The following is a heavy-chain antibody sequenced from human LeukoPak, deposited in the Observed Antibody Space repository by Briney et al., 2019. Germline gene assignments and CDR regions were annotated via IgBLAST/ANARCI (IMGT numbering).Heavy chain of an antibody. V-gene: IGHV4-59*01. CDR2: IYYSGST. D-gene: IGHD4-11*01. CDR3: VRQSVTRNWFDP. J-gene: IGHJ5*02. CDR1: GGSISSYY. Sequence: SETLSLTCTVSGGSISSYYWSWIRQPPGKGLEWIGYIYYSGSTNYNPSLKSRVTISVDTSKNQFSLKLSSVTAADTAVYYCVRQSVTRNWFDPWGQGTLVTVSS.